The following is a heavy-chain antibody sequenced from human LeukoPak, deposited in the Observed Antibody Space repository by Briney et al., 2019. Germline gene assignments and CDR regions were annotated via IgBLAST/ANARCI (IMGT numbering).Heavy chain of an antibody. J-gene: IGHJ4*02. CDR2: IKQDGSEA. CDR1: GFTFSSYW. CDR3: ATVPSITGTTGFDY. Sequence: GGSLRLSCAASGFTFSSYWMTWVRQAPGKGLEWVANIKQDGSEAYYVDSVKGRFTVSRDNAKNSLYLQLNSLGAEDTAVYYCATVPSITGTTGFDYWGQGTLVTASS. D-gene: IGHD1-14*01. V-gene: IGHV3-7*01.